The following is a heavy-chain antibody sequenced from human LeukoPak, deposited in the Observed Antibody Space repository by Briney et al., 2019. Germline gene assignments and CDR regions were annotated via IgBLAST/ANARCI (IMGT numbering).Heavy chain of an antibody. CDR1: GYTFTSYG. V-gene: IGHV1-18*01. D-gene: IGHD3-22*01. CDR2: ISAYNGNT. CDR3: ARDEEYCYDSSGYYSFDY. J-gene: IGHJ4*02. Sequence: GASVKVSCKASGYTFTSYGISWVRQAPGQGLEWMGWISAYNGNTNYAQKLQGRVTMTTDTSTSTAYMELRSLRSDDTAVYYCARDEEYCYDSSGYYSFDYWGQGTLVTVSS.